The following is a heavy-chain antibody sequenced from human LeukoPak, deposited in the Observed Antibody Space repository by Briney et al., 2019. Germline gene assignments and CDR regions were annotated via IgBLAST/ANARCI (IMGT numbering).Heavy chain of an antibody. V-gene: IGHV3-30*02. CDR1: GFTFSSYG. J-gene: IGHJ2*01. CDR3: AKAAAHFFYCGSTSCYSGALDWYFDL. CDR2: IRYDGSNK. Sequence: GGSLRLSCAASGFTFSSYGMHWVRQAPGKGLEWVAFIRYDGSNKYYADSVKGRFTISRDNSKNTLYLQMNSLRAEDTAVYYCAKAAAHFFYCGSTSCYSGALDWYFDLWGRGTLVTVSS. D-gene: IGHD2-2*01.